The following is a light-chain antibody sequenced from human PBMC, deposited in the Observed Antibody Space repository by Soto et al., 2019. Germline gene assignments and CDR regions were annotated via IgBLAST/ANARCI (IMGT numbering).Light chain of an antibody. CDR2: FAS. J-gene: IGKJ4*01. Sequence: EIVMTQSPATLSVSPGERATLSCRASQSVSNNLAWYQQKPGQAPRLLIYFASTRATGIPARFSGSGSETEFTLTIIRLQSEDFAVYYCQHYNKWPLTFGGGTKVE. CDR1: QSVSNN. V-gene: IGKV3-15*01. CDR3: QHYNKWPLT.